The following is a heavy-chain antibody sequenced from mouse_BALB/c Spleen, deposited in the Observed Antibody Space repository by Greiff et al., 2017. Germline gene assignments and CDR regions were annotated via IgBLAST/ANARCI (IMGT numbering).Heavy chain of an antibody. Sequence: EVQLQQSGTVLARPGASVKMSCKASGYTFTSYWMHWVKQRPGQGLEWIGAIYPGNSDTSYNQKFKGKAKLTAVTSTSTAYMELSSLTNEDSAVYYCTRREKNYYGWGYWGQGTTLTVSS. CDR1: GYTFTSYW. J-gene: IGHJ2*01. V-gene: IGHV1-5*01. CDR3: TRREKNYYGWGY. CDR2: IYPGNSDT. D-gene: IGHD1-1*01.